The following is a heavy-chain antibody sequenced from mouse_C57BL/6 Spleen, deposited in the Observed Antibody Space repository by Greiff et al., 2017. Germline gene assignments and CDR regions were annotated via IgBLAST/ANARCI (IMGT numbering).Heavy chain of an antibody. CDR3: AKDYYGSSGAMNY. J-gene: IGHJ4*01. D-gene: IGHD1-1*01. Sequence: QVQLQQSGPGLVMPGASGKISCTASGYAVFSSWMNWVMQRPGKGLEWIGLIYPGAGDTNYNGKFKGKGSLTADKSSSTAYMQLSSLTSEDSAVYFCAKDYYGSSGAMNYGGQGTSVTVSS. CDR2: IYPGAGDT. V-gene: IGHV1-82*01. CDR1: GYAVFSSW.